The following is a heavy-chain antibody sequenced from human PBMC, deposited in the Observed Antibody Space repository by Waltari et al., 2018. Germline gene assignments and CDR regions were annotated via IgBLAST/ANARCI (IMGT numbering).Heavy chain of an antibody. D-gene: IGHD3-22*01. V-gene: IGHV3-33*01. CDR3: AFISMISSDSGGFDM. J-gene: IGHJ3*02. CDR2: IWHDGSNK. Sequence: QVQLVESGGGVVQPGRSLRLSCAASGFIFSRYGMNWVRQAPGKGLEWVAVIWHDGSNKYYGDSVKGRFTISRDNSKNTLYLQMNNLKAEDTAVYYCAFISMISSDSGGFDMWGQGTMVTVSS. CDR1: GFIFSRYG.